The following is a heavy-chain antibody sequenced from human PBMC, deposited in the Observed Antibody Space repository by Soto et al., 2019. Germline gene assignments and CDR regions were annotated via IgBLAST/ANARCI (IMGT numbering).Heavy chain of an antibody. CDR2: IYWDDDK. CDR1: GFSLSTSGVG. V-gene: IGHV2-5*02. CDR3: AHRLSSAHALTSQYSSSWYNGFDY. D-gene: IGHD6-13*01. Sequence: QITLKESGPTLVKPTQTLTLTCTFSGFSLSTSGVGVGWIRQPPGKALEWLALIYWDDDKRYSPSLKSRLTITKDTSKNQVVLTMTNMDPVDTATYYCAHRLSSAHALTSQYSSSWYNGFDYWGQGTLVTVSS. J-gene: IGHJ4*02.